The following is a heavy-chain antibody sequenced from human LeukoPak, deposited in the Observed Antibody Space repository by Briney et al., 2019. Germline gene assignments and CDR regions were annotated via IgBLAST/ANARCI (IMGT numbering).Heavy chain of an antibody. CDR2: ITSSSDYT. CDR3: ATDSGYIYGSSSY. V-gene: IGHV3-11*06. Sequence: PGGSPRLSCAASGFTFSDSYMSWIRQAPGKGLEWVSYITSSSDYTSYVDSVKGRFTISRDNAKNSLYLQMNGLRAEDTAVYYCATDSGYIYGSSSYWGQGTLVTVSS. D-gene: IGHD5-18*01. CDR1: GFTFSDSY. J-gene: IGHJ4*02.